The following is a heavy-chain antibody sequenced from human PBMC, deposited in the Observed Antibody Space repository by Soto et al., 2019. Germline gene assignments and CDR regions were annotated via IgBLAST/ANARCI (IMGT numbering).Heavy chain of an antibody. J-gene: IGHJ6*02. V-gene: IGHV3-53*01. D-gene: IGHD6-13*01. CDR3: AREPLGAAANYGMDV. CDR2: IYSGGST. CDR1: GFTVSSNY. Sequence: EVQLVESGGGLIQPGGSLRLSCAASGFTVSSNYMSWVRPAPGSGLEWVSVIYSGGSTYYADSVKGRFTISRDNSKNSLYLQMNSLRAEDTAVYYCAREPLGAAANYGMDVWGQGTTVTVSS.